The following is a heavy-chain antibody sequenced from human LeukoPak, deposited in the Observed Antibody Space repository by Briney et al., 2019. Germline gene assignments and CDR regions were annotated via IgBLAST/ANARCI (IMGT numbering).Heavy chain of an antibody. D-gene: IGHD1-26*01. CDR2: INPNSGGT. Sequence: GASVKVSCKASGYTFTGYYMHWVRQAPGQGLEWMGWINPNSGGTNYAQKFQGRVTMTRYTSISTAYMELSRLRSDDTAVYYCVVDVNAFDIWGQGTMVTVSS. J-gene: IGHJ3*02. CDR1: GYTFTGYY. CDR3: VVDVNAFDI. V-gene: IGHV1-2*02.